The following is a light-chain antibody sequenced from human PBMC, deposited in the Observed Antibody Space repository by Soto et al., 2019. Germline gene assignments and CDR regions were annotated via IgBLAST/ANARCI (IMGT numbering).Light chain of an antibody. CDR2: DVS. CDR1: SSDFGGYNY. CDR3: CSYAGSYTSNWV. J-gene: IGLJ3*02. Sequence: QSALTQPRSVSGSPGQSVTISCTGTSSDFGGYNYVSWYQQHPGKAPKLMIYDVSKRPSGVPDRFSGSKSGNTASLTISGLQAEDEADYYCCSYAGSYTSNWVFGGGTQLTVL. V-gene: IGLV2-11*01.